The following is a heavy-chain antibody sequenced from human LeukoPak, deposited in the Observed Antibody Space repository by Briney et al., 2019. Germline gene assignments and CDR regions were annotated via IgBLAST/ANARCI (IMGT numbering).Heavy chain of an antibody. CDR3: ARAGVVSAATLFDY. D-gene: IGHD3-3*01. Sequence: SETLSLTCAVSGGSISSGGYSWSWIRQPPGKGLEWIGYIYHSGSTYYNPSLKSRVTISVDRSKNQFSLKLSSVTAADTAVYYCARAGVVSAATLFDYWGQGTLVTVSS. J-gene: IGHJ4*02. CDR1: GGSISSGGYS. CDR2: IYHSGST. V-gene: IGHV4-30-2*01.